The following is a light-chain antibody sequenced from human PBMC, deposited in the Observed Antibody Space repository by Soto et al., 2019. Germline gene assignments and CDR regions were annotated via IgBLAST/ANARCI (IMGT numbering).Light chain of an antibody. CDR1: TSDVGGYNY. CDR3: CSYAGSYTLGV. J-gene: IGLJ2*01. V-gene: IGLV2-11*01. Sequence: QSALTQPRSVSGSPGQSVTISCTGTTSDVGGYNYVSWYQHHPGKAPKLMIYDVTKRPSGVPHRFSGSKSGNTASLTISGLQAEDEADYYCCSYAGSYTLGVFGGGTKVTVL. CDR2: DVT.